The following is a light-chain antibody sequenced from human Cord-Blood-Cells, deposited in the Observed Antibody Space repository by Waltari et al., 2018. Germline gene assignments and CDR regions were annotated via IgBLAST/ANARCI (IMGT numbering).Light chain of an antibody. Sequence: SYELTTPPSLAEFPGQTAYMPCSGDNLGALYACWYPQKPGQSPVLVIYQDSKRPSGIPERFSGSNSGNTATLTISGTQAMDEADYYCQAWDSSTVVFGGGTKLTVL. CDR3: QAWDSSTVV. CDR2: QDS. J-gene: IGLJ2*01. CDR1: NLGALY. V-gene: IGLV3-1*01.